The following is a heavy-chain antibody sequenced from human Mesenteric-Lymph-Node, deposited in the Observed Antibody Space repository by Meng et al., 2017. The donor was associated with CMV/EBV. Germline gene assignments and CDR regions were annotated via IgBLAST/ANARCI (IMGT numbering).Heavy chain of an antibody. CDR1: GFTFNTFW. V-gene: IGHV3-21*01. D-gene: IGHD4-11*01. Sequence: GESLKISCAASGFTFNTFWMSWVRQTPGKGLEWVSSISSSSSYIYYADSVKGRFTISRDNAKNSLYLQMNSLRAEDTAVYYCARDPPGLTTLDYWGQGTLVTVSS. CDR2: ISSSSSYI. CDR3: ARDPPGLTTLDY. J-gene: IGHJ4*02.